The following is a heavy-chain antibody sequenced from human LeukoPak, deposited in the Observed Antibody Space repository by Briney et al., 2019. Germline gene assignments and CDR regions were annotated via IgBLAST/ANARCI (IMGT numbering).Heavy chain of an antibody. V-gene: IGHV4-59*12. J-gene: IGHJ4*02. D-gene: IGHD5-24*01. CDR3: ARVLPPRGVEY. CDR2: IYYSGST. Sequence: SETLSLTCTVSGGSISSYYWSWIRQPPGKGLEWIGYIYYSGSTNYNPSLKSRVTISVDTSKNQFSLKLSSVTAADAAVYYCARVLPPRGVEYWGQGTLVTVSS. CDR1: GGSISSYY.